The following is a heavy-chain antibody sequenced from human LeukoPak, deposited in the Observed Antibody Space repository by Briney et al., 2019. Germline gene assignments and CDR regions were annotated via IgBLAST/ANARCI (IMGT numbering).Heavy chain of an antibody. D-gene: IGHD4-23*01. CDR2: IKQDGSEK. CDR3: ARDTTVVTLSGRYYYMDV. CDR1: GFTFSSYW. Sequence: PGESLRLSCAASGFTFSSYWMSWVRQAPGKGLEWVANIKQDGSEKYYVDSVKGRFTISRDNAKNSLYLQMNSLRAEDTAVYYCARDTTVVTLSGRYYYMDVWGKGTTVTVSS. J-gene: IGHJ6*03. V-gene: IGHV3-7*01.